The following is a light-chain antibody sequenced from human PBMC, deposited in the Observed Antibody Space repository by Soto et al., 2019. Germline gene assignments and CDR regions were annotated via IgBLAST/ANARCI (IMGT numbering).Light chain of an antibody. V-gene: IGLV2-14*01. CDR1: SSAVGGYSS. J-gene: IGLJ1*01. Sequence: QSLLTQPASVSGSPGQSITISCTGTSSAVGGYSSVSWYRQDPGKAPKLMIYDVTNRPSGVSNRLSGSKSANTTSLTLAGLQAEDEADYYCSSFTSDISYGFGTGTKVTVL. CDR3: SSFTSDISYG. CDR2: DVT.